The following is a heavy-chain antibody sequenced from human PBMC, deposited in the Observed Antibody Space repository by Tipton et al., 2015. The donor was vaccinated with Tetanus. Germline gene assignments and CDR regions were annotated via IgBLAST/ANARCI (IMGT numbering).Heavy chain of an antibody. Sequence: TLSLTCTVSGGSISSGDYYWSWIRQPPGKGLEWIGYIYYSGSTYYNPSLKSRVTISVDTSKNQCSLKLSSVIAADTAVYYCASRYCSGGSCHNWFDPWGQGTLVTVSS. J-gene: IGHJ5*02. CDR2: IYYSGST. CDR3: ASRYCSGGSCHNWFDP. V-gene: IGHV4-30-4*01. D-gene: IGHD2-15*01. CDR1: GGSISSGDYY.